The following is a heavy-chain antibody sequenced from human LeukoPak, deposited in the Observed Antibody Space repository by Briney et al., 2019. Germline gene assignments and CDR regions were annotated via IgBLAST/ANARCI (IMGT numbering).Heavy chain of an antibody. J-gene: IGHJ4*02. Sequence: SETLSLTCAVYGGSFSGYYWSWIRQPPGKGLEWIGEINHSGSTNYNPSLKSRVTISVDTSKNQFSLKLSSVTAADTAVYYCAIGTTQWLLDYWGQGTLVTVSS. D-gene: IGHD6-19*01. V-gene: IGHV4-34*01. CDR1: GGSFSGYY. CDR3: AIGTTQWLLDY. CDR2: INHSGST.